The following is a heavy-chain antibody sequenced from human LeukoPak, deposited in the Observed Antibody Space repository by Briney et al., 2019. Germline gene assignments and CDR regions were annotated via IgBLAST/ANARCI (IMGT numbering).Heavy chain of an antibody. CDR3: AVSDWWLMGDY. CDR1: GFTFSSYG. J-gene: IGHJ4*02. V-gene: IGHV3-30*03. Sequence: GGSLRLSCAASGFTFSSYGMHWVRQAPGKGLEWVAVISYDGSNKYYAESVKGRFTISRDNSKNTLYLQMNSLRAEDTAVYYCAVSDWWLMGDYWGQGTLVTVSS. CDR2: ISYDGSNK. D-gene: IGHD2-15*01.